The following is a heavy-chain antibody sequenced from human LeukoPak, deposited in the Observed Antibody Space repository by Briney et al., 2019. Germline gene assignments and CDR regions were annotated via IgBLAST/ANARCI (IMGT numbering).Heavy chain of an antibody. CDR1: GFTFNSYW. V-gene: IGHV3-74*01. CDR2: INSDGSST. Sequence: VGSLRLSCAASGFTFNSYWMHWVRQAPGKGLVWVSRINSDGSSTSYADSVKGRFTISRDNAKNTLYMQMNSLRAEDTAVYYCATLRADYGDYVSYYSYGMDVWGQGTTVTVSS. D-gene: IGHD4-17*01. CDR3: ATLRADYGDYVSYYSYGMDV. J-gene: IGHJ6*02.